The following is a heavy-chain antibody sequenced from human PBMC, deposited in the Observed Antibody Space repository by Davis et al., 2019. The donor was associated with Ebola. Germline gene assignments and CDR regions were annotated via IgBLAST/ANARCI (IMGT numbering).Heavy chain of an antibody. CDR1: GFTFSSYA. CDR2: ISYDGSNK. J-gene: IGHJ3*02. D-gene: IGHD1-14*01. Sequence: GESLKISCAASGFTFSSYAMHWVRQAPGKGLEWVAVISYDGSNKYYADSVKGRFTISRDSNTLYLQMNSLRAEDTAVYYCANHKGGAAYGFDIWGQGTMVTVSS. V-gene: IGHV3-30*14. CDR3: ANHKGGAAYGFDI.